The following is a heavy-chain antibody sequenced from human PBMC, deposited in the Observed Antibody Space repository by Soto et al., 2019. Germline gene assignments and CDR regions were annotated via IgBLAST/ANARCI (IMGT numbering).Heavy chain of an antibody. CDR1: GFTFSTFD. J-gene: IGHJ4*02. D-gene: IGHD6-19*01. CDR3: VKGAWLDY. Sequence: AGGSLRLSCAASGFTFSTFDMSWVRQPPGKGLEWVSVISGRDDSANYADSVKGRFTISKDKSSNTLYLQMNNLRAEDTAVYYCVKGAWLDYWGQGTLVTVS. CDR2: ISGRDDSA. V-gene: IGHV3-23*01.